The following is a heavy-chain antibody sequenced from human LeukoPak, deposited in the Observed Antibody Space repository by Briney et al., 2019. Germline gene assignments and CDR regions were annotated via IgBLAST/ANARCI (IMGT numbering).Heavy chain of an antibody. CDR2: NIPIFGTA. Sequence: SVKVSCKASGGTFSSYAISWVRQAPGQGLEWMGGNIPIFGTANYAQKFQGRVTITADKSTSTAYMELSSLRSEDTAVYYCARAGSSSVSYYYYYMDVWGKGTTVTVSS. D-gene: IGHD6-6*01. J-gene: IGHJ6*03. CDR1: GGTFSSYA. V-gene: IGHV1-69*06. CDR3: ARAGSSSVSYYYYYMDV.